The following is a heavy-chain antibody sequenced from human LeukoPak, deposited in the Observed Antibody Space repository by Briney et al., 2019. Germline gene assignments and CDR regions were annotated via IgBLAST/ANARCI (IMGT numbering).Heavy chain of an antibody. CDR3: ARGGYVTTWWFDP. V-gene: IGHV1-2*02. Sequence: ASVKVSCKASGYTFTGYYMHWVRQAPGQGLEWMGWINPNSGGTNYAQKFQGRVTMTRDTSISTAYMELRSLRSDDTAVYYCARGGYVTTWWFDPWGQGTLVTVSS. CDR2: INPNSGGT. D-gene: IGHD4-11*01. CDR1: GYTFTGYY. J-gene: IGHJ5*02.